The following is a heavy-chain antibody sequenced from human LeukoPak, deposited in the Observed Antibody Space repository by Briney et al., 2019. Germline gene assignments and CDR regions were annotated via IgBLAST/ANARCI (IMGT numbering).Heavy chain of an antibody. D-gene: IGHD3-16*01. CDR3: ARGDGLDV. Sequence: GGSLGLSCAASGFTFSSYWMNWARQAPGKGLEWVASINHNGNVNYYVDSVKGRFTISRDNAKNSLYLQMSNLRAEDTAVYFCARGDGLDVWGQGATVTVSS. CDR2: INHNGNVN. J-gene: IGHJ6*02. V-gene: IGHV3-7*03. CDR1: GFTFSSYW.